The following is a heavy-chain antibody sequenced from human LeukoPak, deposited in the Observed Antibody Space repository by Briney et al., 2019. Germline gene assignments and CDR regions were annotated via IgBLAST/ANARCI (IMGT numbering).Heavy chain of an antibody. D-gene: IGHD2-2*01. V-gene: IGHV4-59*08. J-gene: IGHJ4*02. CDR3: ARANSHYCSSTSCPLSRGYYFDY. Sequence: SETLSLTCTVSGGSISSYYWSWIRQPPGKGLEWIGYIYYSGSTNYNPSLKSRVTISVDTSKNQFSLKLSSVTAADTAVYYCARANSHYCSSTSCPLSRGYYFDYWGQGTLVTVSS. CDR2: IYYSGST. CDR1: GGSISSYY.